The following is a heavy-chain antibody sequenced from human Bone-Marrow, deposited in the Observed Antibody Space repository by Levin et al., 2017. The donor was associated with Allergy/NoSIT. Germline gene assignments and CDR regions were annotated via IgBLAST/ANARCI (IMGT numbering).Heavy chain of an antibody. CDR1: GGSFSGYY. V-gene: IGHV4-34*01. CDR2: INHSGST. D-gene: IGHD5-12*01. Sequence: SSETLSLTCAVYGGSFSGYYWSWIRQPPGKGLEWIGEINHSGSTNYNPSLKSRVTISVDTSKNQFSLKLSSVTAADTAVYYCASSGGYSGYDRRPQMRYYYYGMDVWGQGTTVTVSS. CDR3: ASSGGYSGYDRRPQMRYYYYGMDV. J-gene: IGHJ6*02.